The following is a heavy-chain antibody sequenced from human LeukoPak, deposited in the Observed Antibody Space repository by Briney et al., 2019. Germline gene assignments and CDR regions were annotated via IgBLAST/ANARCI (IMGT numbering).Heavy chain of an antibody. V-gene: IGHV3-23*01. CDR3: ARDHIPSSSGWFDP. CDR2: ISNNGGYT. CDR1: GFTFSSSA. D-gene: IGHD6-6*01. J-gene: IGHJ5*02. Sequence: GGSLRLSCAASGFTFSSSAMSWVRQAPGKGLEWVSVISNNGGYTYYADSVQGRFTISRDNSKSTLCLQMNSLRAEDTAVYYCARDHIPSSSGWFDPWGQGTLVTVSS.